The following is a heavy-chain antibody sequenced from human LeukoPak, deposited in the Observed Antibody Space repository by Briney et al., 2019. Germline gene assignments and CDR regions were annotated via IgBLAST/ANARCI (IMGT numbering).Heavy chain of an antibody. V-gene: IGHV1-2*04. Sequence: ASVKVSCKASGYTFTGYYMHWVRQAPGQGLEWMGWINPNSGGTNYAQKFQGWVTMTRDTSISTAYMELSRLRSDDTAVYYCARAFGVGLSPYYFDYWGQGTLVTVSS. CDR3: ARAFGVGLSPYYFDY. CDR2: INPNSGGT. D-gene: IGHD3-10*01. J-gene: IGHJ4*02. CDR1: GYTFTGYY.